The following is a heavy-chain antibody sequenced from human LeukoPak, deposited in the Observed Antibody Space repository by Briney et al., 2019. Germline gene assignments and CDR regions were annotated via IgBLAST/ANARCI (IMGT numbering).Heavy chain of an antibody. J-gene: IGHJ4*02. CDR3: ARDWAVGATYYFDY. V-gene: IGHV4-4*07. CDR1: GGSISSHY. CDR2: IYTSGST. Sequence: SETLSLTCTVSGGSISSHYWGWIRQPAGKGLEWIGRIYTSGSTNYNPSLKSRVTISVDKSKNQFSLTLSSVTAADTAVYYCARDWAVGATYYFDYWGQGTLVTVSS. D-gene: IGHD1-26*01.